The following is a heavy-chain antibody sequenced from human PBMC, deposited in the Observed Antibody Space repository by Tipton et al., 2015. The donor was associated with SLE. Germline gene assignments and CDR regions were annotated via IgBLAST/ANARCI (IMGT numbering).Heavy chain of an antibody. CDR3: ARVRSVIVEGVFMGLWFDL. CDR2: INPEDSDT. J-gene: IGHJ5*02. D-gene: IGHD4/OR15-4a*01. V-gene: IGHV5-51*03. CDR1: GYRFTDYW. Sequence: VQLVQSGAEVKKPGESLKMSCKVSGYRFTDYWIGWVRQMPGGGLEWMVIINPEDSDTRYSPSFQGQVTMSVDKSITTAYLQWSSLKASDTATYYCARVRSVIVEGVFMGLWFDLWGQGTLVAVSS.